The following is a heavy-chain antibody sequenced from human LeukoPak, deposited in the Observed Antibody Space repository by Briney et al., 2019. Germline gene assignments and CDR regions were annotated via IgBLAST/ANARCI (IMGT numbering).Heavy chain of an antibody. D-gene: IGHD1-26*01. J-gene: IGHJ4*02. CDR1: GFTFSSYG. Sequence: GGSLRLSCAASGFTFSSYGMYWVRQAPGKGLEWVAFTRYDGSNKYYADSVKGRFTISRDNSKNTLYLQMNSLRAEDTAVYYCAREEFRATGDYWGQGTLVTVSS. CDR3: AREEFRATGDY. CDR2: TRYDGSNK. V-gene: IGHV3-30*02.